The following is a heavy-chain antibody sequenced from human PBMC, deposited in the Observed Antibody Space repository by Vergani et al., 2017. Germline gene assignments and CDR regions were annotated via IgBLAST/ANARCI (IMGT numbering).Heavy chain of an antibody. CDR3: ASSSGWYSDAFDI. Sequence: EVQLVESGGGVVRPGGSLRLSCAASGFTFDDYGMSWVRQAPGKGLEWVSGISWNGGSTGYVDSVKGRFTISRDNAKNSLSLQMTSLRAEDTALYHCASSSGWYSDAFDIWGQGTMVTVSS. J-gene: IGHJ3*02. V-gene: IGHV3-20*01. D-gene: IGHD6-19*01. CDR2: ISWNGGST. CDR1: GFTFDDYG.